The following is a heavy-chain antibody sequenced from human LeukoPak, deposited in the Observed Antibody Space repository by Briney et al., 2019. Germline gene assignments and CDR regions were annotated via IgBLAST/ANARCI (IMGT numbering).Heavy chain of an antibody. Sequence: GESLKISCEGSGYSFSNYWIGWVRQMPGKGLEWMGIIYPGDYETRYSPSFQGLVTISVDKSISTTYLQWSSLKASDTAMYYCAIPPGYCGNDCSFDHWGQGTLVTVSS. J-gene: IGHJ4*02. CDR3: AIPPGYCGNDCSFDH. CDR2: IYPGDYET. V-gene: IGHV5-51*01. D-gene: IGHD2-21*02. CDR1: GYSFSNYW.